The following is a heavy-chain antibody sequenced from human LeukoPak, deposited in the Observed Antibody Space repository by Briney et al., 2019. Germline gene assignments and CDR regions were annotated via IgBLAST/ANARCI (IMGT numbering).Heavy chain of an antibody. Sequence: ASVKVSCKASGYTFTSYDINWVRQATGQGLEWMGWMNPNSGNTGYAQKFQGRVTMTRDTSISTAYMELSRLRSDDTAVYYCARVARRWLQFSKPYYFDYWGQGTLVTVSS. D-gene: IGHD5-24*01. J-gene: IGHJ4*02. CDR2: MNPNSGNT. CDR3: ARVARRWLQFSKPYYFDY. CDR1: GYTFTSYD. V-gene: IGHV1-8*01.